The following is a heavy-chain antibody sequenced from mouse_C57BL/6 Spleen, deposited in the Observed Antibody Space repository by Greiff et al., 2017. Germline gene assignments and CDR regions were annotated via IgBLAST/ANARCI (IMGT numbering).Heavy chain of an antibody. CDR2: IRSKSNNYAT. D-gene: IGHD2-4*01. V-gene: IGHV10-1*01. CDR3: VRQPYDYSSYWYFDV. J-gene: IGHJ1*03. Sequence: EVNLVESGGGLVQPKGSLKLSCAASGFSFNTYAMNWVRQAPGKGLEWVARIRSKSNNYATYYADSVKDRFTISRDDSESMLYLQMNNLKTEDTAMYYCVRQPYDYSSYWYFDVWGTGTTVTVSS. CDR1: GFSFNTYA.